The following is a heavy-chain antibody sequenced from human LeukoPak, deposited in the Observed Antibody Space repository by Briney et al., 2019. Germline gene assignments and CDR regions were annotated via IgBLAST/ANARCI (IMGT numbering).Heavy chain of an antibody. Sequence: SQTLSLTCAISRDSVSWNSAAWKWIRQSLSRGLEWLGRTYYRCKWYNDYAVSVKSRITTNPDTSKNQFSLQLNSVTPEDTAVYYCARDLSGRFDYWGQGTLVTVSS. J-gene: IGHJ4*02. CDR2: TYYRCKWYN. CDR1: RDSVSWNSAA. CDR3: ARDLSGRFDY. V-gene: IGHV6-1*01. D-gene: IGHD3-10*01.